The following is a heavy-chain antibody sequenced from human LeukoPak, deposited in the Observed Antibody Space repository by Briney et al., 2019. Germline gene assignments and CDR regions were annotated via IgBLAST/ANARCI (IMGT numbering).Heavy chain of an antibody. CDR2: IYFNGAT. Sequence: SQTLSLTCTVSSGSMSTGAYYWSWIRQHPGEGLEWIGYIYFNGATYYSPSLKSRLALSVDTSKNQFSLKLSSVTAADTAVYYCARGVINYYYGMDVWGQGTTVTVSS. D-gene: IGHD3-16*02. V-gene: IGHV4-31*03. J-gene: IGHJ6*02. CDR3: ARGVINYYYGMDV. CDR1: SGSMSTGAYY.